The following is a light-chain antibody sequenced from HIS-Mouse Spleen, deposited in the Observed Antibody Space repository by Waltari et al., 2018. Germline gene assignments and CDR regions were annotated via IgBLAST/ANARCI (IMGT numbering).Light chain of an antibody. CDR2: KDS. CDR3: QSADSSGTGWV. CDR1: ALPKQY. J-gene: IGLJ3*02. V-gene: IGLV3-25*03. Sequence: SYELTQPPSVSVSPGQTARITCSGDALPKQYAYWYQQKPGQAPVLVMYKDSERPSGIPERFSGSSSWTTVTLTISGVQAEDEADYYCQSADSSGTGWVFGGGTKLTVL.